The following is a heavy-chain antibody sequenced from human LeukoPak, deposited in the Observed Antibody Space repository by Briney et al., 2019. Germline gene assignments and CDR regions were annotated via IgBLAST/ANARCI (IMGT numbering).Heavy chain of an antibody. V-gene: IGHV3-48*01. Sequence: GGSLRLSCVASGFTFSDYSMNWVRQSPGKGLEWIAYITSRSAFTYFADSVKGRFTVSRDDAKNSLYLYLTSLRVDDTAVYYCARDLTSAYWSPGGYYYYMDVWGKGTAVTVSS. D-gene: IGHD3-16*01. CDR1: GFTFSDYS. CDR3: ARDLTSAYWSPGGYYYYMDV. J-gene: IGHJ6*03. CDR2: ITSRSAFT.